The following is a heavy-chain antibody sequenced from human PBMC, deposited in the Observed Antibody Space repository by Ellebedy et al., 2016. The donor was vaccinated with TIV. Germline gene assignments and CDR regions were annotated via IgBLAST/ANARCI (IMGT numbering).Heavy chain of an antibody. CDR1: GYTFTGYY. V-gene: IGHV1-2*02. Sequence: ASVKVSCKASGYTFTGYYMHWVRQAPGQGLEWMGWINPYSGGTNYAQKFQGRVTMTRDTSISTAYMELSRLRSDDTAVYYCARGARGIYAFDIWGQGTMVTVSS. CDR2: INPYSGGT. D-gene: IGHD1-26*01. CDR3: ARGARGIYAFDI. J-gene: IGHJ3*02.